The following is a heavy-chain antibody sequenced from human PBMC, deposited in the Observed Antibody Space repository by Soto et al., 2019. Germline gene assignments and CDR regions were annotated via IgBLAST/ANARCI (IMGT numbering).Heavy chain of an antibody. D-gene: IGHD3-9*01. Sequence: SETLSLTCTVPGGSVNIGTYYWSWIRQPPGKGLEWIGFIHYSGSTNYNPSLKGRVTMSVDTSKNQFSLKLTSVNTAPTFYDIFTGWTVWGPGTLVTVSS. V-gene: IGHV4-61*01. CDR1: GGSVNIGTYY. CDR2: IHYSGST. CDR3: TGWTV. J-gene: IGHJ4*02.